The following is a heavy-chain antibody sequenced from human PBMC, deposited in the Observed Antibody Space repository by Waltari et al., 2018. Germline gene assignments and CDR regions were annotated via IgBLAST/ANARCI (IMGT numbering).Heavy chain of an antibody. J-gene: IGHJ5*02. CDR3: ARARYDFWSGYETRFDP. CDR1: GGSISSGSYH. CDR2: SYTSGST. Sequence: QVQLQESGPGLVKPSQTLSLTCPVSGGSISSGSYHWSWIRQPPGKGLAWIGRSYTSGSTNYNPSLKSRVTISVDTSKNQFSLKLSSVTAADTAVYYCARARYDFWSGYETRFDPWGQGTLVTVSS. V-gene: IGHV4-61*02. D-gene: IGHD3-3*01.